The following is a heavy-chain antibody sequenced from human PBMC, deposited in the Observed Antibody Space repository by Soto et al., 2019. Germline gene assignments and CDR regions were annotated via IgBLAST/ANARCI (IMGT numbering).Heavy chain of an antibody. J-gene: IGHJ4*02. Sequence: PGGSLRLSCAASGFTFSSYAMNWVPQAPGKGLEWVSVISGSGDSTYYTDSVKGRFTISRDNSKNTLYLQMNSLRAEDTAVYYCARRGPGTYFDYWGQGTLVTVSS. D-gene: IGHD6-13*01. CDR2: ISGSGDST. CDR3: ARRGPGTYFDY. CDR1: GFTFSSYA. V-gene: IGHV3-23*01.